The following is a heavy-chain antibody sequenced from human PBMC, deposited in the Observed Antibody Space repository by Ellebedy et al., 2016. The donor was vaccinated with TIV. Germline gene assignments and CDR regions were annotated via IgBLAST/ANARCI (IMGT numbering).Heavy chain of an antibody. CDR1: GFSFTTYS. CDR2: ISHSSITI. D-gene: IGHD3-3*01. Sequence: GESLKISCAASGFSFTTYSMNWVRHAPGKGLEWVAYISHSSITINYADSVKGRFTVSRDNAKNSLSLQMNRLRAEDTAVYFCARDMGWGNERLNDAFDLWGQGTTVIVSS. V-gene: IGHV3-48*01. CDR3: ARDMGWGNERLNDAFDL. J-gene: IGHJ3*01.